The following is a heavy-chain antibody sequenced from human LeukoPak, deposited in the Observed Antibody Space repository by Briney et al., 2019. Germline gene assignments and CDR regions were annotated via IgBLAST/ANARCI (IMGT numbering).Heavy chain of an antibody. CDR2: MSPNSGNT. J-gene: IGHJ4*02. V-gene: IGHV1-8*01. Sequence: SVKVSCKASGYTFTSYDINWVRQATGQGLEWMGWMSPNSGNTGYAQKFQGRVTMTRNTSISTAYMELSSLRSEDTAVYYCARAREAVEDFDYWGQGTLVTVSS. D-gene: IGHD6-19*01. CDR3: ARAREAVEDFDY. CDR1: GYTFTSYD.